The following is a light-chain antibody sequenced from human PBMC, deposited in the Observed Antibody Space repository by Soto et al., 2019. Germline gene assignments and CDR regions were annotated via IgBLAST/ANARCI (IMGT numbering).Light chain of an antibody. J-gene: IGKJ1*01. Sequence: EIVLTQSPGTLSLSPGQRATLSCRASQNIRSNYVAWFQQTPGQAPRLLIYGAVNKVSGIPDRFSGSGSGTEFTLTISSLEPEDFVVYYCQQYHSPPLTFGQGTKVEIK. CDR2: GAV. V-gene: IGKV3-20*01. CDR3: QQYHSPPLT. CDR1: QNIRSNY.